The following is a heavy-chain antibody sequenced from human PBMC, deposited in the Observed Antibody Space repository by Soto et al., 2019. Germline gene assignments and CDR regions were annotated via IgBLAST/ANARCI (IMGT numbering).Heavy chain of an antibody. D-gene: IGHD2-15*01. CDR3: ARDQGGGDYYYGMDV. CDR2: IKQDGSEK. V-gene: IGHV3-7*05. J-gene: IGHJ6*02. Sequence: GGSLRLSCAASGFTFSSYWMSWVRQATGKGLEWVANIKQDGSEKYYVDSVKGRFTISRDNAKNSLYRQMNSLRAEDTAVYYWARDQGGGDYYYGMDVWGQGTRFTFS. CDR1: GFTFSSYW.